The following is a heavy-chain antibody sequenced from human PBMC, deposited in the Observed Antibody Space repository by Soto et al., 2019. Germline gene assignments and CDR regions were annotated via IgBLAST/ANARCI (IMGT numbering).Heavy chain of an antibody. V-gene: IGHV3-7*05. CDR1: EFTFSTYW. D-gene: IGHD6-19*01. Sequence: PGGSLRLSCAASEFTFSTYWMSWVRQAPGKGLEWVANINQDGSEKYYVDSVRGRFTISRDNAKNSLYLQMNSLRAEDTAVYYCARKTYTSGSCDYWGQGTLVTVSS. CDR3: ARKTYTSGSCDY. CDR2: INQDGSEK. J-gene: IGHJ4*02.